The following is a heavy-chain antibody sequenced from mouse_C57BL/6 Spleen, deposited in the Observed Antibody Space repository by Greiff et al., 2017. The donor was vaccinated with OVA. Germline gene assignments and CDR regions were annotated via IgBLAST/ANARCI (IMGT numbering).Heavy chain of an antibody. J-gene: IGHJ4*01. CDR3: ARYYSTAMDY. D-gene: IGHD2-5*01. CDR2: INYDGSST. CDR1: GFTFSDYY. Sequence: EVQRVESEGGLVQPGSSMKLSCTASGFTFSDYYMAWVRQVPEKGLEWVANINYDGSSTYYLDSLKSRFIISRDNAKNILYLQMSSLKSEDTATYYCARYYSTAMDYWGQGTSVTVSS. V-gene: IGHV5-16*01.